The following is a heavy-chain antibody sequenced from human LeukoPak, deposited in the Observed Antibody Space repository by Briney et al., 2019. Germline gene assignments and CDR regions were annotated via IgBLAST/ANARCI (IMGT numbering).Heavy chain of an antibody. CDR1: GGSISSGGYS. D-gene: IGHD5-12*01. V-gene: IGHV4-30-2*01. CDR2: IYHSGST. CDR3: ARAELHSGYDLGYWFDP. J-gene: IGHJ5*02. Sequence: SQTLSLTCAVSGGSISSGGYSWSWIRQPPGKGLEWIGYIYHSGSTYYNPSLKSRVTISVDRSKNQFSLKLSSVTAADTAVYYCARAELHSGYDLGYWFDPWGQGTLVTVSS.